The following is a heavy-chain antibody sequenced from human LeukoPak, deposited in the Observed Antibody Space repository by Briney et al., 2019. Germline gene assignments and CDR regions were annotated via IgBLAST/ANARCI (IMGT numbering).Heavy chain of an antibody. CDR2: INHSGST. V-gene: IGHV4-34*01. Sequence: SETLSLTCAVYGGSFSGYYWSWIRQPPGKGLEWIGEINHSGSTNYNPSLKSRVTISVDTSKNQFSLKLSSVTAADTAVYSCARGGDYYGSGSYYQAFYFDYWGQGTLVTVSS. D-gene: IGHD3-10*01. CDR3: ARGGDYYGSGSYYQAFYFDY. CDR1: GGSFSGYY. J-gene: IGHJ4*02.